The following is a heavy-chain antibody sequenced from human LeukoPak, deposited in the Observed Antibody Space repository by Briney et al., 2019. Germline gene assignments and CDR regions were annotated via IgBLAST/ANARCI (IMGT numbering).Heavy chain of an antibody. J-gene: IGHJ4*02. Sequence: PGGSLRLSCAASGFTFDDYGMSWVRQAPGKGLEWVSGINWNGGSTGYADSVKGRFIISRDDSKNTLYLQMNSLRAEDAAVYYCAKAPVTSCRGAFCYPFDYWGQGTLVTVSS. CDR2: INWNGGST. CDR1: GFTFDDYG. D-gene: IGHD2-15*01. CDR3: AKAPVTSCRGAFCYPFDY. V-gene: IGHV3-20*04.